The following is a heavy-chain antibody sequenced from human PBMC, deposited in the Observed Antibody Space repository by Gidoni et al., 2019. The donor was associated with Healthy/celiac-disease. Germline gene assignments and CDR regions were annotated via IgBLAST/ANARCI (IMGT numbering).Heavy chain of an antibody. CDR3: ARGRGGYYYGSGRRFDY. D-gene: IGHD3-10*01. Sequence: QVQLQQWGAGLLKPSETLSLTCAVYGGSFSGYYWTWIRQTPGQGLVWMGEINHSGSTNYNPSLKILVTISVDTSKTQFSLKLSSVTAADTAVYYCARGRGGYYYGSGRRFDYWGQGTLVTVSS. V-gene: IGHV4-34*01. CDR2: INHSGST. J-gene: IGHJ4*02. CDR1: GGSFSGYY.